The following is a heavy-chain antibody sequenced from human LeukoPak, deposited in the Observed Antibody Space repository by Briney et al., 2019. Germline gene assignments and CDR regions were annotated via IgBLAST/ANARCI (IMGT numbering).Heavy chain of an antibody. D-gene: IGHD1-1*01. CDR2: ISGSGGST. Sequence: PGGSLRLSCAASGFTFTSNAMSWVRQAPGKGLEWVSTISGSGGSTYYTDSVKGRFTISRDNSKSTLYLQMNSLRAEDTAVYYCARKRDLQLKLFYFDYWGQGTLVTVSS. J-gene: IGHJ4*02. CDR3: ARKRDLQLKLFYFDY. V-gene: IGHV3-23*01. CDR1: GFTFTSNA.